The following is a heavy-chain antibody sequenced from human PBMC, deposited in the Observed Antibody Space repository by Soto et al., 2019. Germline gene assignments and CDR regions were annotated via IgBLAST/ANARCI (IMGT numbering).Heavy chain of an antibody. CDR1: GFTFSSYA. Sequence: SLRLSCAASGFTFSSYAMSWVRQAPGEGLEWVSTVSGSADNTYYADSVRGRFTISRDNSKNTLYLQMNSLRAEDTAVYYCAKDPQSSGWSYNWFDPWGQGTLVTVSS. V-gene: IGHV3-23*01. D-gene: IGHD6-19*01. CDR3: AKDPQSSGWSYNWFDP. CDR2: VSGSADNT. J-gene: IGHJ5*02.